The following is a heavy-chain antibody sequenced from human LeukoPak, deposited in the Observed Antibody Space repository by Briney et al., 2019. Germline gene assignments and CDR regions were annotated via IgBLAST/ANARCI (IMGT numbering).Heavy chain of an antibody. V-gene: IGHV3-23*01. CDR1: RFAFSSYV. CDR3: AKDGDGIQYFDY. D-gene: IGHD7-27*01. Sequence: GGSLRLSCAASRFAFSSYVMSWVRQAPGKGLEWVSTITTGGTDTYYADSVKGRFTISRDNSKNTLFLQVNSLSAEDTAVYYCAKDGDGIQYFDYWGQGTLVTVSS. J-gene: IGHJ4*02. CDR2: ITTGGTDT.